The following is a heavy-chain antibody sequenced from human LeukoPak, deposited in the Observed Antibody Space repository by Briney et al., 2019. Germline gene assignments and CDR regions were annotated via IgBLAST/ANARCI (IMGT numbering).Heavy chain of an antibody. CDR2: IKQDGSEK. Sequence: PGGSLRLSCAASDFTLGSYWMSWVRQAPGKGLEWLGNIKQDGSEKNYVDSARGRFAISRDNAKNSLYLQMNSLRVDDTGVYYCARANVLYGADAFDIWGQGTMVTVSS. V-gene: IGHV3-7*01. CDR3: ARANVLYGADAFDI. J-gene: IGHJ3*02. CDR1: DFTLGSYW. D-gene: IGHD2-8*01.